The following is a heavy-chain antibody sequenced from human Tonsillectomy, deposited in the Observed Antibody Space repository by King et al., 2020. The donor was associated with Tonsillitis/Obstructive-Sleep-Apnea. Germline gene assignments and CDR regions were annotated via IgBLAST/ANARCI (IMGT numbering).Heavy chain of an antibody. V-gene: IGHV4-34*01. J-gene: IGHJ5*02. CDR2: INHSGST. Sequence: VQLQQWGAGLLKPSETLSLTCAVYGGSFSGYYWSWIRQPPGKGLEWIGEINHSGSTNYNPSLKSRVTISVDTSKKQFYLKLSSVTAADTAVDYCARSVRGGEYIVVVPAAIPSRGSGPDNWFDPWGQGTRVTVSS. CDR1: GGSFSGYY. CDR3: ARSVRGGEYIVVVPAAIPSRGSGPDNWFDP. D-gene: IGHD2-2*01.